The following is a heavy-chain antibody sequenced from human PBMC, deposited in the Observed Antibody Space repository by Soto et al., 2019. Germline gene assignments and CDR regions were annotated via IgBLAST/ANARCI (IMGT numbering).Heavy chain of an antibody. D-gene: IGHD2-2*01. V-gene: IGHV3-48*03. CDR1: GFTFSSYE. J-gene: IGHJ6*02. CDR2: ISSSGSTI. Sequence: PVRSLRLSCAASGFTFSSYEMNWVRKAPGKGLEWVSYISSSGSTIYYADSVKGRFTISRDNAKNSLYLQMNSLRAEDTAVYYCARDPAAASDYYYYGMDVWGQGTTVTVSS. CDR3: ARDPAAASDYYYYGMDV.